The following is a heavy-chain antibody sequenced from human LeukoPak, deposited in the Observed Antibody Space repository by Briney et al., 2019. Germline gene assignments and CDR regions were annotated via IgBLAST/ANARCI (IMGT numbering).Heavy chain of an antibody. CDR3: ARVPRSNDYGDYRGAFDI. Sequence: SETLSLTCAVYGGSFSGYYWSWIRQPPGKGLEWIGENNHSGSTNYNPSLKSRVTISVDTSKNQFSLKLSSVTAADTAVYYCARVPRSNDYGDYRGAFDIWGQGTMVTVSS. V-gene: IGHV4-34*01. D-gene: IGHD4-17*01. CDR1: GGSFSGYY. CDR2: NNHSGST. J-gene: IGHJ3*02.